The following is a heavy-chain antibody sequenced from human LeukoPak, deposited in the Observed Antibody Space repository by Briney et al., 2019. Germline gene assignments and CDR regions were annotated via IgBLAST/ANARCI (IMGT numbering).Heavy chain of an antibody. CDR3: ATNRVGTYDRPFDI. D-gene: IGHD1-26*01. CDR1: GGSINSHY. V-gene: IGHV4-59*08. J-gene: IGHJ3*02. Sequence: SETLSLTCIVSGGSINSHYWSWIRQPPGKGLEWIGDIHYTGTTKYNPSVKSQVTISIDTSKNQFSLELSSVTATDTAVYFCATNRVGTYDRPFDIWGQGTMVTVSS. CDR2: IHYTGTT.